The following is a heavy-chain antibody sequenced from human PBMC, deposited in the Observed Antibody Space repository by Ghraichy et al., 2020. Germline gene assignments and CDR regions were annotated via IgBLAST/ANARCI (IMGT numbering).Heavy chain of an antibody. CDR3: AREIITGTTGHYLPFDH. CDR1: GGTFSTYT. CDR2: IIPIVDTS. Sequence: SVKVSCKASGGTFSTYTINWVRQAPGQGLEWMGRIIPIVDTSTYAPKFQDRVTISADKSTGTAYMELIYLRSGDTAIYYCAREIITGTTGHYLPFDHWGQGTLVTVSS. J-gene: IGHJ4*02. V-gene: IGHV1-69*08. D-gene: IGHD1-20*01.